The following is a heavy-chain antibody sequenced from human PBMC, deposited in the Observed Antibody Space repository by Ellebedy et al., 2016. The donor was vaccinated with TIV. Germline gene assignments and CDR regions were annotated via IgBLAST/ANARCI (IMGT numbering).Heavy chain of an antibody. CDR2: ISAYNTNT. V-gene: IGHV1-18*01. Sequence: AASVKVSCKASGYTFTSYSINWARQAPGQGLEWMGWISAYNTNTNYAQKFQGRVTMTTDTSTSTAYMELRSLRSDDTAVYYCERSLRGNWNVYFQHWGQGTLVTVSS. CDR3: ERSLRGNWNVYFQH. D-gene: IGHD1-20*01. J-gene: IGHJ1*01. CDR1: GYTFTSYS.